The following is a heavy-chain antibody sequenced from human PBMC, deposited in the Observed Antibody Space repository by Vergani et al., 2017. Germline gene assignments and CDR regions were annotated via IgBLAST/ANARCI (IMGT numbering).Heavy chain of an antibody. J-gene: IGHJ5*02. CDR2: TWYDGNNK. V-gene: IGHV3-33*01. CDR1: GFTFNQYG. Sequence: VQLLESGGGLVQPGGSLRLSCAASGFTFNQYGMHWVRQAPGKGLEWVAVTWYDGNNKQYADSVKGRFTISRDNSKSTMYLQMNSLRDEDTCVYYWARDLRLLYNRFDPWGQGTLVTVSS. CDR3: ARDLRLLYNRFDP. D-gene: IGHD1-14*01.